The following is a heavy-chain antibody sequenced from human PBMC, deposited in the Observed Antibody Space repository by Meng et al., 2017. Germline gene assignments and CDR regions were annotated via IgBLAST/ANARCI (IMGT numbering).Heavy chain of an antibody. Sequence: SETLSPTCTVSGGSISSYYWSWTRQLPGKGLEWIGYICYSGGTNYNPSLKSRVTISVDTSKNQFSLKLSSVTAADTAVYYCARDRMTGYFDYWGQGTRVTVSS. CDR1: GGSISSYY. V-gene: IGHV4-59*01. CDR3: ARDRMTGYFDY. J-gene: IGHJ4*02. CDR2: ICYSGGT. D-gene: IGHD1-14*01.